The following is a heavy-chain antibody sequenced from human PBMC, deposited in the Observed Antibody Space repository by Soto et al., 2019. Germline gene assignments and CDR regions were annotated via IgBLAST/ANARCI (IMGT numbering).Heavy chain of an antibody. V-gene: IGHV4-59*01. D-gene: IGHD6-19*01. CDR3: ARSVAVPGAHIDY. Sequence: SETLSLTCTVSGGSISSYYWSWIRQPPGKGLEWIGYIYYSGSTNYNPPLKSRVTISVDTSKNQFSLRLSSVTAADTAVYFCARSVAVPGAHIDYWGQGTHVTVSS. CDR2: IYYSGST. CDR1: GGSISSYY. J-gene: IGHJ4*02.